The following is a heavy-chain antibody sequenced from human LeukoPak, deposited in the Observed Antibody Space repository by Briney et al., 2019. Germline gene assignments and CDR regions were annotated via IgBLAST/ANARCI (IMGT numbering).Heavy chain of an antibody. CDR2: INHSGST. J-gene: IGHJ5*02. V-gene: IGHV4-34*01. CDR3: ARGGLRYFDWLYNWFDP. Sequence: PPETLSLTCAVYGGSFSGYYWSWIRQPPGKGLEWIGEINHSGSTNYNPSLKSRVTISVDTSKNQFSLKLSSVTAADTAVYYCARGGLRYFDWLYNWFDPWGQGTLVTVSS. D-gene: IGHD3-9*01. CDR1: GGSFSGYY.